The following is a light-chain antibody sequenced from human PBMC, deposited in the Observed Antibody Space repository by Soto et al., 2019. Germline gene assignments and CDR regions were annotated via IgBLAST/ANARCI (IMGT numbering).Light chain of an antibody. J-gene: IGKJ4*01. CDR2: DAS. CDR3: QQRINWPLT. V-gene: IGKV3-11*01. Sequence: EIVLTQSPATLSLSPGERATLSCRATQSVSTFLAWYQQKPGQAPRLLIYDASKRATGIPTRFSGSGSGTDFTLTISSLEPKDFAVYYCQQRINWPLTFGRGTKVEIK. CDR1: QSVSTF.